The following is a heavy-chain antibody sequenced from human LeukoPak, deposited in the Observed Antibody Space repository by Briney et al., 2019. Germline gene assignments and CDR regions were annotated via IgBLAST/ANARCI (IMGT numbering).Heavy chain of an antibody. V-gene: IGHV3-21*01. J-gene: IGHJ4*02. CDR1: GFTFSSYS. CDR3: ARDRGVYSRTLED. D-gene: IGHD6-13*01. Sequence: PGGSLRLSCAASGFTFSSYSMNWVRQAPGKGLEWVSSISSSYIYYADSVKGRFTISRDNAKNSLYLQMNSLRGEDTAVYYCARDRGVYSRTLEDWGQGTLVIAS. CDR2: ISSSYI.